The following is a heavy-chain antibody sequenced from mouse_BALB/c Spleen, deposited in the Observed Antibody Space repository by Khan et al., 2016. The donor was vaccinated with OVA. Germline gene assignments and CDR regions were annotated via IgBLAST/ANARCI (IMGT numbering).Heavy chain of an antibody. D-gene: IGHD1-1*01. CDR3: AKFTPYYYSMDY. V-gene: IGHV2-3*01. Sequence: QVQLKESGPGLVAPSQSLSITCTVSGFSLTSYGVNWVRQPPGKGLEWLGVIWGDGSTNYHSTLKSRLIISKDNSKRQVFLTLNSLQPDDTATYYCAKFTPYYYSMDYWGQGTSVTVSS. CDR1: GFSLTSYG. J-gene: IGHJ4*01. CDR2: IWGDGST.